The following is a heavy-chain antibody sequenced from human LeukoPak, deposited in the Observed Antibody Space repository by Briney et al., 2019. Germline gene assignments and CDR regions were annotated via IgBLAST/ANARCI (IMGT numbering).Heavy chain of an antibody. Sequence: PGGSLRLSCAAYGFSLSRQWMGWVRHARGKGMVWVSNINGDGGSTVYADSVKGRFTTSRDNAKNTLYLHMNSLRVEDTAVYYCARDEVGAPPIYYWGQGALVTVSS. J-gene: IGHJ4*02. V-gene: IGHV3-74*01. D-gene: IGHD1-26*01. CDR1: GFSLSRQW. CDR2: INGDGGST. CDR3: ARDEVGAPPIYY.